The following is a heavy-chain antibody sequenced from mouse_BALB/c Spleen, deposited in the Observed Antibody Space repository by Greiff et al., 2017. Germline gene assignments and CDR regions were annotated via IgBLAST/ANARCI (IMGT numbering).Heavy chain of an antibody. V-gene: IGHV2-9*02. CDR1: GFSLTSYG. J-gene: IGHJ2*01. CDR3: ARDGGLRRAYYFDY. Sequence: QVQLKQSGPGLVAPSQSLSITCTVSGFSLTSYGVHWVRQPPGKGLEWLGVIWAGGSTNYNSALMSRLSISKDNSKSQVFLKMNSLQTDDTAMYYCARDGGLRRAYYFDYWGQGTTLTVSS. CDR2: IWAGGST. D-gene: IGHD2-4*01.